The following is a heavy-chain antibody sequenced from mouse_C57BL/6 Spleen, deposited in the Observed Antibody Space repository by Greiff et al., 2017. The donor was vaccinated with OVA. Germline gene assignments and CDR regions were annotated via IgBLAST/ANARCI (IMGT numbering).Heavy chain of an antibody. CDR1: GFTFSDYG. V-gene: IGHV5-17*01. J-gene: IGHJ2*01. CDR3: ARHRGAYFDY. D-gene: IGHD3-1*01. CDR2: ISSGSSTI. Sequence: EVKVVESGGGLVKPGGSLKLSCTASGFTFSDYGMHWVRQAPEKGLEWVAYISSGSSTIYYADTVKGRFTISRDNAKNTLFLQMTSLRSEDTAMYYCARHRGAYFDYWGQGTTLTVSS.